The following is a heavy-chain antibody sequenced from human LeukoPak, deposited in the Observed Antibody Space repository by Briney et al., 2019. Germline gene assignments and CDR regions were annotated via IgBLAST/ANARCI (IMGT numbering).Heavy chain of an antibody. CDR1: GDSVSSNSAA. CDR3: ARSLIPMVIVYGSGSYYNGGFDY. CDR2: TYYRSKWYN. D-gene: IGHD3-10*01. V-gene: IGHV6-1*01. J-gene: IGHJ4*02. Sequence: SQTLSLTCAISGDSVSSNSAAWNWIRQSPSRGLEWLGRTYYRSKWYNDYAVSVKSRITINPDTSKNQFSLQLHSVTPDDTAVYYWARSLIPMVIVYGSGSYYNGGFDYWGQGTLVTVSS.